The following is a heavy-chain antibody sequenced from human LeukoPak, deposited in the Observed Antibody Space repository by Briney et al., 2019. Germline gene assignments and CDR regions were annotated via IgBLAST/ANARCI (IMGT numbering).Heavy chain of an antibody. CDR3: AKSWELLNFDY. CDR1: GFTFSSYG. D-gene: IGHD1-26*01. V-gene: IGHV3-23*01. Sequence: GGTLRLSCEASGFTFSSYGMTWVRQAPGKGLEWVSGISGSGVNTYYADSVKGRFTISRDNSKKTVYLQMNSLRAEDTAIYYCAKSWELLNFDYWGQGTLVTVSS. CDR2: ISGSGVNT. J-gene: IGHJ4*02.